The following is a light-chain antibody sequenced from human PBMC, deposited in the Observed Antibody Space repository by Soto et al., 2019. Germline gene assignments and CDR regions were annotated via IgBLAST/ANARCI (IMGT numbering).Light chain of an antibody. CDR3: QQYNNWPRT. CDR2: GAS. CDR1: QSVSSN. J-gene: IGKJ5*01. Sequence: EIVMTQSPATLSVSPGERATLSCRASQSVSSNLAWYQQKPGQAPRLLIYGASTRATGVPARFSGSGSGTEFTLTISSLQSEDFAVYYCQQYNNWPRTFGQGTRLGI. V-gene: IGKV3-15*01.